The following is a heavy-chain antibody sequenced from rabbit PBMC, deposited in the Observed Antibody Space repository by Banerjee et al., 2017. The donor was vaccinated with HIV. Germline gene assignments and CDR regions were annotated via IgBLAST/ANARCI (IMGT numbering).Heavy chain of an antibody. J-gene: IGHJ4*01. Sequence: QSLEESGGDLVKPGASLTLTCTASGFSFSSDAMCWVRQAPGKGLEWIACIVTGSGTTYYASWAKGRFTISKTSSTTVTLQMTSLTAADTASYFCARDLAGVIGWNFGLWGPGTLVTVS. V-gene: IGHV1S40*01. D-gene: IGHD4-1*01. CDR1: GFSFSSDA. CDR3: ARDLAGVIGWNFGL. CDR2: IVTGSGTT.